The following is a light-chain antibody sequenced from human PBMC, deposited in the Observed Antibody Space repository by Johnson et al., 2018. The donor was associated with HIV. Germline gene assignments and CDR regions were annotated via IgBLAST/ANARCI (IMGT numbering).Light chain of an antibody. V-gene: IGLV1-51*02. CDR2: ANN. Sequence: QSVLTQPPSVSAAPGQKVTISCSGSSSNIGNNFVSWYQQLPGTAPKLLIYANNKRPSGIPDRFSGSKSGTSATLGITGLQTGDEADYYCGTWDSSLGAWVFGTGTKVTVL. CDR1: SSNIGNNF. J-gene: IGLJ1*01. CDR3: GTWDSSLGAWV.